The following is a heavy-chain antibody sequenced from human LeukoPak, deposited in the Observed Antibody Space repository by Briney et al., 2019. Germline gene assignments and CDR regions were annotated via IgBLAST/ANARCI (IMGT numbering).Heavy chain of an antibody. V-gene: IGHV3-30*02. CDR1: GFTFSSYG. J-gene: IGHJ4*02. Sequence: GGSLRLSCAASGFTFSSYGMHWVRQAPGKGLEWVAFIRYDGSNKYYADSVKGRFTISRDNSKNTLYLQMNSLRAEDTAVYYCAKVAIKKGDRYYFDYWGQGTLVIVSS. CDR3: AKVAIKKGDRYYFDY. CDR2: IRYDGSNK. D-gene: IGHD3-10*01.